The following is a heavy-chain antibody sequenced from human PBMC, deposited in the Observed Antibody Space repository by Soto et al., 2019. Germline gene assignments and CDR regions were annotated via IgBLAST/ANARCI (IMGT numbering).Heavy chain of an antibody. Sequence: EVHLVESGGGLVQPGGSLRLSCAASGFMFSSYWMHWVRQAPGKGLEWVANVKFDGSEQYYVDSVKGRFTISRDNAKSSVCLQMDSLRVEDTAVYYCATLTVTRPTWFDPWGQGTLVTVSS. CDR1: GFMFSSYW. D-gene: IGHD4-17*01. J-gene: IGHJ5*02. V-gene: IGHV3-7*01. CDR2: VKFDGSEQ. CDR3: ATLTVTRPTWFDP.